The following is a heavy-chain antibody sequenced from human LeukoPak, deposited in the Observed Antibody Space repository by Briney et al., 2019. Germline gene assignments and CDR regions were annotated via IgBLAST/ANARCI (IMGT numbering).Heavy chain of an antibody. CDR1: GYIFTGYY. CDR3: ARGLGSSGRATGN. Sequence: GASVKVSCKASGYIFTGYYMHWVRQAPGQGLEWMGWINPNSGGTNYAQKFQGRVTMTRDTSISTAYMELSRLRSDDTAVYYCARGLGSSGRATGNWGQGTLVTVSS. CDR2: INPNSGGT. J-gene: IGHJ4*02. D-gene: IGHD6-19*01. V-gene: IGHV1-2*02.